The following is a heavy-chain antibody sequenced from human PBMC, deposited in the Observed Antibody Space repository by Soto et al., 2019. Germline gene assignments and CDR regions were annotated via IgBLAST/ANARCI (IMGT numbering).Heavy chain of an antibody. J-gene: IGHJ6*03. CDR1: GGSISSYY. V-gene: IGHV4-59*08. D-gene: IGHD5-12*01. CDR2: IYYSGST. Sequence: SETLSLTCTVSGGSISSYYWSWIRQPPGKGLEWIGYIYYSGSTNYNPSLKSRVTISVDTSKNQFSLKLSSVTAADTAVYYCASWAHSGYDWGRYYYYMDVWGKGTTVTVSS. CDR3: ASWAHSGYDWGRYYYYMDV.